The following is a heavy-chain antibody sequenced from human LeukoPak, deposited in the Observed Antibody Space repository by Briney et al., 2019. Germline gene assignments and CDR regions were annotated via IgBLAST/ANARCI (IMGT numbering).Heavy chain of an antibody. Sequence: ASVKVSCKASGYTFTGYYLHWVRQAPGQGLEWVGWINPNSGGTNFAQKFQARVTMTRDTSINTAYMELSRLRSDDTAVCYCARLVVVVPADTDAFNIWGQGTMVTVSS. V-gene: IGHV1-2*02. J-gene: IGHJ3*02. CDR3: ARLVVVVPADTDAFNI. CDR2: INPNSGGT. D-gene: IGHD2-2*01. CDR1: GYTFTGYY.